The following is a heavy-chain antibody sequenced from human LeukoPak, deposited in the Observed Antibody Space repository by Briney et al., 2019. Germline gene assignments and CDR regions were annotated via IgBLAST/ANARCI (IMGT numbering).Heavy chain of an antibody. CDR3: AREGTAMVYNWFDP. J-gene: IGHJ5*02. V-gene: IGHV1-69*05. CDR1: GGTFSSYA. CDR2: IIPIFGTA. D-gene: IGHD5-18*01. Sequence: SSVKVSCKASGGTFSSYAISWVRQAPGQGLEWMGRIIPIFGTANYAQKFQGRVTITTDESTSTAYMELSSLRSEDTAVYYCAREGTAMVYNWFDPWGQGTLVTVSS.